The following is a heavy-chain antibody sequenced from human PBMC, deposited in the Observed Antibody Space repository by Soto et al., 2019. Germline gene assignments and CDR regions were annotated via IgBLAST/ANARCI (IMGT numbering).Heavy chain of an antibody. V-gene: IGHV1-18*04. CDR1: GYPFTGYY. CDR2: ISAYNGNT. CDR3: ARDCGSWIKWFDP. D-gene: IGHD6-13*01. J-gene: IGHJ5*02. Sequence: GSSVKVSCKASGYPFTGYYMHWVRQAPGQGLEWMGWISAYNGNTNYAQKLQGRVTMTTDTSTSTAYMELRSLRSDDTAVYYCARDCGSWIKWFDPCGQGTSVTVSS.